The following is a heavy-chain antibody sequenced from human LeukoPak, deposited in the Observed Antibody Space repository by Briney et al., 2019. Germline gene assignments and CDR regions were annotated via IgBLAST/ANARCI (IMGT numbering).Heavy chain of an antibody. D-gene: IGHD5-18*01. CDR2: ISYDGSNK. CDR3: ARDKVVRYSYGPPDY. CDR1: GFTFSSYA. J-gene: IGHJ4*02. V-gene: IGHV3-30-3*01. Sequence: GGSLRLSCAASGFTFSSYAMHWVRQAPGKGLEWVAVISYDGSNKYYADSVKGRFTISRDNSKNTLYLQMNSLRAEDTAVYYCARDKVVRYSYGPPDYWGQGTLVTVSS.